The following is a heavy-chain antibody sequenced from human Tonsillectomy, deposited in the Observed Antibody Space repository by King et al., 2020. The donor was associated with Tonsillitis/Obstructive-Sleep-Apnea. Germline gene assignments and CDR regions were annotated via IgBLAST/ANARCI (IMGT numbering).Heavy chain of an antibody. CDR1: GYTFTSYY. J-gene: IGHJ6*03. D-gene: IGHD3-10*01. Sequence: QLVQSGAEVKKPGASAKVSCKASGYTFTSYYIHWVRQAPGQGLEWMGIINPSGGSTSYAQKFQGRLTMTRDTSTSTVYMERSSLRSEDTAVYYCARDLLKGVQGLITYFYMDVWGKGTTVTVSS. CDR2: INPSGGST. V-gene: IGHV1-46*01. CDR3: ARDLLKGVQGLITYFYMDV.